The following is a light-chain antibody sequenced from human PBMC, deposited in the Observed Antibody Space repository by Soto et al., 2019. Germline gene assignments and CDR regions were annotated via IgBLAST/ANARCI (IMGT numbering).Light chain of an antibody. CDR1: PSVSGSN. J-gene: IGKJ4*01. Sequence: EIVLTQSPGTLSLSPGERATLSCRASPSVSGSNLAWYQQKPGQAPRLVIYGASSRATGIPDRFSGSGSGTDFTLTISSLEPEDFGVYYCQQRSNWPPLTFGGGTKGDIK. CDR3: QQRSNWPPLT. CDR2: GAS. V-gene: IGKV3D-20*02.